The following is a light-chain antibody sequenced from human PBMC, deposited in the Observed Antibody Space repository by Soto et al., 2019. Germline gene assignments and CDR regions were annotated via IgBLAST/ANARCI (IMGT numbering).Light chain of an antibody. Sequence: QSVLTQPRSVSGSPGQSVTISCTGTSSDVGGYNYVSWYQQYPGRAPKLMIYDVSKRPSGVPDRFSGSKSVNTASLTISGLQAEDEADYYCCSYAGSYTGVFGTGTKVTVL. CDR2: DVS. J-gene: IGLJ1*01. CDR1: SSDVGGYNY. CDR3: CSYAGSYTGV. V-gene: IGLV2-11*01.